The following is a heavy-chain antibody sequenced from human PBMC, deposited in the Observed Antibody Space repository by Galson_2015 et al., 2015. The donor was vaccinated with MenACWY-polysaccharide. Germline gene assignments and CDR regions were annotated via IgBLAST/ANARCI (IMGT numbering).Heavy chain of an antibody. D-gene: IGHD1-26*01. CDR3: ARLGGISASHPDY. V-gene: IGHV5-51*03. J-gene: IGHJ4*02. CDR1: GYSFASYW. Sequence: QSGAEVKKPGESLTISCKGSGYSFASYWIGWVCQMPGKGLEWMGIIYPGDSDARYSPSFQGQVTISADKSISTAYLQWSSLKASDTAIYYCARLGGISASHPDYWGQGTLVTVSS. CDR2: IYPGDSDA.